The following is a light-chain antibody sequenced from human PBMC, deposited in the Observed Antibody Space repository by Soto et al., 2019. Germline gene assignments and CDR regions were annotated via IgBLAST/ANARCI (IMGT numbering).Light chain of an antibody. CDR3: QNYGSLTSST. CDR2: GAS. V-gene: IGKV3-20*01. J-gene: IGKJ1*01. Sequence: EIVLTQSPGTLSLSPGERATLSCRASQSVSSSYLAWYQQKPGQAPRLIIYGASSRATGIPDRFSGSGSGTDFTLTISRLEPEDFAVYYCQNYGSLTSSTFGKGPRWKSN. CDR1: QSVSSSY.